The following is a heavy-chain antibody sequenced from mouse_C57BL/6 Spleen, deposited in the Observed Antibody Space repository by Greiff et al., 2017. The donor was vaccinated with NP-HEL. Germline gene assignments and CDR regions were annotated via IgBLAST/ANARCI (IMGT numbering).Heavy chain of an antibody. CDR2: INPYNGGT. D-gene: IGHD1-1*01. V-gene: IGHV1-19*01. CDR1: GYTFTDYY. Sequence: EVQRVESGPVLVKPGASVKMSCKASGYTFTDYYMNWVKQSHGKSLEWIGVINPYNGGTSYNQKFKGKATLTVDKSSSTAYMELNSLTSEDSAVYYCARSTTVSKGWYFDVWGTGTTVTVSS. CDR3: ARSTTVSKGWYFDV. J-gene: IGHJ1*03.